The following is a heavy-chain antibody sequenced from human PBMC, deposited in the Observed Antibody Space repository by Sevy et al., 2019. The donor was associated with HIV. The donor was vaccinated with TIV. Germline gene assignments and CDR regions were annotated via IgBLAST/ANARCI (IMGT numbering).Heavy chain of an antibody. CDR3: ARDGLTYGGMDD. Sequence: KQSQTLSLTCAISGDSVSSNNAAWNWIRQSPSRGLEWLGRTFYRSNWYNDYAVSVKGRITINPDTSKNQLSLQLTSVTPEDTAVYYCARDGLTYGGMDDWGQGTTVTVSS. J-gene: IGHJ6*02. CDR1: GDSVSSNNAA. V-gene: IGHV6-1*01. CDR2: TFYRSNWYN. D-gene: IGHD1-20*01.